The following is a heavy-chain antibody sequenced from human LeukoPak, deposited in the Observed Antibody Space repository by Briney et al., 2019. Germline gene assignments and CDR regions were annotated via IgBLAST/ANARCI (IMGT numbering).Heavy chain of an antibody. CDR2: IYPGDSDT. D-gene: IGHD7-27*01. CDR1: GYSFTSYW. Sequence: GESLQISCKGSGYSFTSYWIGWVRQMPGKGLEWMGIIYPGDSDTRYSPSFQGQVTISADKSISTAYLQWSSLEASDTAMYYCARVPWGTSTGYYYYYYGMDVWGQGTTVTVSS. J-gene: IGHJ6*02. CDR3: ARVPWGTSTGYYYYYYGMDV. V-gene: IGHV5-51*01.